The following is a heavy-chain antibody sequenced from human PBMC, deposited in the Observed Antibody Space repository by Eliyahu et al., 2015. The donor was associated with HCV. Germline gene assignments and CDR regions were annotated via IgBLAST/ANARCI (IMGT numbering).Heavy chain of an antibody. D-gene: IGHD6-19*01. CDR1: GGSIXSYX. Sequence: QVQLQESGPGLVKPSETLSLTCTVPGGSIXSYXWSWIRQPPGKGLEWIAXIXYSGSTNHXPSXKSRVTISVDTSKXQFSLKLSSVTAADTAVYYCASGGGGIAVAGTGGWFDPWGQGTLVTVSS. V-gene: IGHV4-59*01. CDR3: ASGGGGIAVAGTGGWFDP. J-gene: IGHJ5*02. CDR2: IXYSGST.